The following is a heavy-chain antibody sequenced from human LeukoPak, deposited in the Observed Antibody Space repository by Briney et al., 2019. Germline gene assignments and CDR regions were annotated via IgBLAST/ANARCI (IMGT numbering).Heavy chain of an antibody. D-gene: IGHD5-12*01. V-gene: IGHV3-21*04. CDR1: GFTFSSYS. Sequence: GGSLRLSCAASGFTFSSYSMNWVRQAPGKGLEWVSSISSSSYIYYADSVKGRFTISRDNAKNSLYLQMNSLRAEDTALYYCAKDRNSGYDSPFDYWGQGTLVTVSS. CDR3: AKDRNSGYDSPFDY. CDR2: ISSSSYI. J-gene: IGHJ4*02.